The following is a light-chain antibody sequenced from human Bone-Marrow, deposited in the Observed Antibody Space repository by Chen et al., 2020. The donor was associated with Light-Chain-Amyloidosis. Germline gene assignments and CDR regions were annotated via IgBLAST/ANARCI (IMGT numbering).Light chain of an antibody. CDR2: DTN. V-gene: IGLV7-46*01. CDR3: LLSYNTTGV. J-gene: IGLJ3*02. CDR1: TGAVTSGHF. Sequence: QALVTQEPSLTLSPGGTVTLTCDSSTGAVTSGHFPYWFQQKPGQAPRTLIYDTNNKHSWTPARFSGSLLGGKAALTLSGAQPEDEAQYYCLLSYNTTGVFGGGTTLTVL.